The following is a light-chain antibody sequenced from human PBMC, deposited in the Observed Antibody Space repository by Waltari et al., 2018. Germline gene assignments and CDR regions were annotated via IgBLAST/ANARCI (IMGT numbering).Light chain of an antibody. J-gene: IGKJ5*01. V-gene: IGKV4-1*01. Sequence: DIVMTQSPDSLAVSLSERATINCKSSQTILYNTNNKNYLAWYQQKPRQPPKLLIYWASTRESGVPDRFSGSGSGTDFTRTISSLQAEDVAVYYCHQYYTTPITFGQGTRLEIK. CDR2: WAS. CDR3: HQYYTTPIT. CDR1: QTILYNTNNKNY.